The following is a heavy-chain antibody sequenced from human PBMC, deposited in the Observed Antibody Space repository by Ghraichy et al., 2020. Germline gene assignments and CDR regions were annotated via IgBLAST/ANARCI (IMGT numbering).Heavy chain of an antibody. J-gene: IGHJ4*01. CDR3: ARYDFGRIDY. CDR1: GYTLRSYG. D-gene: IGHD3-3*01. V-gene: IGHV1-18*01. CDR2: VSPYNGKT. Sequence: ASVKVSCKASGYTLRSYGLNWVRQAPGQGLEWMGWVSPYNGKTSYAQKFQDRLTMTIDTSTSTAYMELRSLISDDTAVYYCARYDFGRIDYWGHGTLVTVSS.